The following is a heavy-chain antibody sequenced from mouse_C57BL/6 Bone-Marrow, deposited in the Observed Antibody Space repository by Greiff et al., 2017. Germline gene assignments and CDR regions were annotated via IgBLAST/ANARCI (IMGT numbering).Heavy chain of an antibody. CDR3: ARVTTVVATGDYAMDY. J-gene: IGHJ4*01. D-gene: IGHD1-1*01. CDR1: GFSLTSYA. V-gene: IGHV2-9-1*01. Sequence: VKVIESGPGLVAPSQSLSITCTVSGFSLTSYAISWVRQPPGKGLEWLGVIWTGGGTNYNSALKSRLSISKDNSKSQVFLKMNSLQTDDTARYYCARVTTVVATGDYAMDYWGQGTSVTVSS. CDR2: IWTGGGT.